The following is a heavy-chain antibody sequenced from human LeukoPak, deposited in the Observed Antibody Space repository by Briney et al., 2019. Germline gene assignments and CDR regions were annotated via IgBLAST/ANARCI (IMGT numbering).Heavy chain of an antibody. Sequence: PSQTLSLTCTVSGGSISSGDYYWSRIRQPPGKGLEWIEYIYYSGITHYNPSLKSRVTISVDTSKNQFSLKLSSVTAADTAVYYCARDRGWNDDYYYMDVWGKGTTVTVSS. J-gene: IGHJ6*03. CDR1: GGSISSGDYY. CDR2: IYYSGIT. D-gene: IGHD1-1*01. CDR3: ARDRGWNDDYYYMDV. V-gene: IGHV4-30-4*08.